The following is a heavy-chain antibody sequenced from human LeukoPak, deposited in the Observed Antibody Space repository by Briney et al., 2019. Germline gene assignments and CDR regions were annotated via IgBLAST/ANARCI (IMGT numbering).Heavy chain of an antibody. D-gene: IGHD5-12*01. CDR3: ARDRTLDIVATAPIDY. CDR1: GYTFTDYY. Sequence: GASVKVSCKASGYTFTDYYIYWVRQAPGQWLEWMGWISAYNGNSNYAQKFQGRVTMTTDTSTSTGYMELRSLRSDDTAVYYCARDRTLDIVATAPIDYWGQGTLVTVSS. J-gene: IGHJ4*02. CDR2: ISAYNGNS. V-gene: IGHV1-18*04.